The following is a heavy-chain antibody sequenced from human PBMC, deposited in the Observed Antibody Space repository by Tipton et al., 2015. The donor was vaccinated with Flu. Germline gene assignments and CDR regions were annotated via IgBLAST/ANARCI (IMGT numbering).Heavy chain of an antibody. CDR1: GGSISSSSYY. Sequence: TLSLTCTVSGGSISSSSYYWGWIRQPPGKGLEWIGSIYYSGSTYYNPSLKSRVTISVDTSKNQFSLKLSSVTAADTAVYYCARRPTVRDLGYYMDVWGKGTTVTVSS. D-gene: IGHD4-11*01. V-gene: IGHV4-39*01. CDR2: IYYSGST. CDR3: ARRPTVRDLGYYMDV. J-gene: IGHJ6*03.